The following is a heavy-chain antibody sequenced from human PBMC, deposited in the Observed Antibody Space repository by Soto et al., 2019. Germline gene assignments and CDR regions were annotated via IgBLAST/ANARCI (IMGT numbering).Heavy chain of an antibody. CDR1: GFTFSSYG. V-gene: IGHV3-30*18. Sequence: QVQLVESGGGVVQPGRSLRLSCAASGFTFSSYGMHWVRQAPGKGLEWVAVISYDGSNKYYADSVKGRFTISRDNSKNTLYLQMNSLRAEDTAVYYCAKDFLRYYYYYMDVWGKGTTVTVSS. CDR2: ISYDGSNK. J-gene: IGHJ6*03. CDR3: AKDFLRYYYYYMDV.